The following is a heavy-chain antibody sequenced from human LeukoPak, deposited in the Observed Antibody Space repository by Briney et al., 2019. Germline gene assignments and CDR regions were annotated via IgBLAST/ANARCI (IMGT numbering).Heavy chain of an antibody. D-gene: IGHD5-12*01. CDR3: ARGHDYFPIDD. V-gene: IGHV3-53*01. CDR2: IYSSGST. Sequence: GGSLRLSCAASTFSVSSSHMTWVRQIPGKGLEWVSVIYSSGSTFYADSVKGRFTVSRDNSRNTLYLQMNSLRAEDTAVYYCARGHDYFPIDDWGQGTLVTVSS. CDR1: TFSVSSSH. J-gene: IGHJ4*02.